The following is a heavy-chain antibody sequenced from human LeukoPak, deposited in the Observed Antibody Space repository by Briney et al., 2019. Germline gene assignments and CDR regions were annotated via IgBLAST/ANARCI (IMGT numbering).Heavy chain of an antibody. CDR1: GGTFSSYA. V-gene: IGHV1-69*13. J-gene: IGHJ6*02. CDR3: ASSIAETYYYYGMDV. D-gene: IGHD6-13*01. Sequence: SVKVSCKASGGTFSSYAISWVRQAPGQGLEWMGGIIPIFGTANYAQEFQGRVTITADESTSTAYMELSSLRSEDTAVYYCASSIAETYYYYGMDVWGQGTTVTVSS. CDR2: IIPIFGTA.